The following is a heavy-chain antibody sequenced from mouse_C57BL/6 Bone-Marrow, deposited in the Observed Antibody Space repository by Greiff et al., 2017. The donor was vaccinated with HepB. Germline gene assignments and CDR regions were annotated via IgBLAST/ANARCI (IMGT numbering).Heavy chain of an antibody. D-gene: IGHD3-2*02. CDR3: SRETAQALYYYAMDY. V-gene: IGHV3-6*01. Sequence: EVKLMESGPGLVKPSQSLSLTCSVTGYSITSGYYWNWIRQFPGNKREWMGYISYDGSNNYNPSLKNRISITRDTSKNQFFLKLNSLTTEDTAPYYFSRETAQALYYYAMDYWGQGTSVTVSS. CDR1: GYSITSGYY. CDR2: ISYDGSN. J-gene: IGHJ4*01.